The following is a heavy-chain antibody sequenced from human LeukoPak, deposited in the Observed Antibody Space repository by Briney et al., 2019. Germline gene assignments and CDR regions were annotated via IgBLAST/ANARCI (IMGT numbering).Heavy chain of an antibody. Sequence: FTXXXXGMHWVRQAPGKGLEWVAVISYDGSNKYYADSVKGRFTISRDNSKNTLYLQMNSLRAEDTAVYYCARTASSGYYFDYWGQGTLVTVSS. CDR3: ARTASSGYYFDY. J-gene: IGHJ4*02. CDR1: FTXXXXG. CDR2: ISYDGSNK. D-gene: IGHD6-19*01. V-gene: IGHV3-30*03.